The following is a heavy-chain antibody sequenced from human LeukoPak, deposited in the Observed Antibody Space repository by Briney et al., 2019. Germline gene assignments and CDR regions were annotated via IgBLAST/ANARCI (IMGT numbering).Heavy chain of an antibody. CDR1: GYTFTSYG. J-gene: IGHJ5*02. CDR2: ISAYNGNT. D-gene: IGHD6-19*01. CDR3: ARVWVAAVEAGNWFDP. V-gene: IGHV1-18*01. Sequence: ASVKVSCTDSGYTFTSYGISWVRQAPGQGLEWMAWISAYNGNTNYAQKLQGRVTMTTDTSTSTAYMELRSLRSDDTAVYYCARVWVAAVEAGNWFDPWGQGTLVTVPS.